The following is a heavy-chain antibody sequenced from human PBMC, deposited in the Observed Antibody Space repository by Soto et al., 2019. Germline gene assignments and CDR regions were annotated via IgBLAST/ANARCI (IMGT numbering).Heavy chain of an antibody. Sequence: VKVSCKVSGYTLTELSMHWVRQAPGKGLEWMGGFDPEDGETIYAQKFQGRVTMTEGTSTDTAYMELSSLRSEDTAVYYCATLGSGSHDYWGQGTLVTVSS. CDR1: GYTLTELS. CDR3: ATLGSGSHDY. D-gene: IGHD3-10*02. J-gene: IGHJ4*02. CDR2: FDPEDGET. V-gene: IGHV1-24*01.